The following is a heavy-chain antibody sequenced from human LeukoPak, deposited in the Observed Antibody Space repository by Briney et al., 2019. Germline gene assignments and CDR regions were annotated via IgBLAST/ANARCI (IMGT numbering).Heavy chain of an antibody. CDR2: IKQDGSEK. CDR1: GFTFSSYW. V-gene: IGHV3-7*03. CDR3: ARVSHYYDSSGYYYDWFDP. Sequence: GGSLRLSCAASGFTFSSYWMNWARQAPGKGLEWVANIKQDGSEKYYVDSVKGRFTISRDNAKNSLYLQMNSLRAEDTAVYYCARVSHYYDSSGYYYDWFDPWGQGTLVTVSS. J-gene: IGHJ5*02. D-gene: IGHD3-22*01.